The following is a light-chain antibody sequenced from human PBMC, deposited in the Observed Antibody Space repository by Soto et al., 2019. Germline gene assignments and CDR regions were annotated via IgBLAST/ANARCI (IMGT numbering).Light chain of an antibody. CDR1: SSNIGAGYD. CDR2: GNT. J-gene: IGLJ2*01. Sequence: QSVLTQPPSVSGAPGQRVTISCTGSSSNIGAGYDVHWYQQLPGRAPKLLSYGNTNRPSGVPDRFSGSKSGTSASLAITGLQAEDEADYYCLSFDSSLSVVFGGGTKLPVL. V-gene: IGLV1-40*01. CDR3: LSFDSSLSVV.